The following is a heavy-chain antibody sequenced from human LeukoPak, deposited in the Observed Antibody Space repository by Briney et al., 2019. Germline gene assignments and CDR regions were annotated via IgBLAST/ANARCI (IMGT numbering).Heavy chain of an antibody. V-gene: IGHV4-4*07. CDR3: ASVSRGYYIDY. Sequence: KPSETLSLTCTVSGDSISSYYWSWIRQPAGQGLEWIGRIYSSGSTNYNPSIKSRVTMSVDTSKNQFSLRLSSVTAADTAMYYCASVSRGYYIDYWGQGTLVTVSS. D-gene: IGHD3-22*01. CDR1: GDSISSYY. CDR2: IYSSGST. J-gene: IGHJ4*02.